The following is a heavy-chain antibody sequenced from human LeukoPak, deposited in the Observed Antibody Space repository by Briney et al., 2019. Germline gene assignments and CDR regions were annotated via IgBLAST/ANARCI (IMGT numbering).Heavy chain of an antibody. CDR3: ARDDKYGSDY. J-gene: IGHJ4*03. D-gene: IGHD3-10*01. Sequence: AGGSLRLSCAASGFIFRNYWMSWIRQAPGKGLEWVANINQDGSKQYYVDSVKGRFTISRDNAKNSLYLQMNTLRVGDTAVYYCARDDKYGSDYWGQGTLLTVSS. CDR2: INQDGSKQ. CDR1: GFIFRNYW. V-gene: IGHV3-7*04.